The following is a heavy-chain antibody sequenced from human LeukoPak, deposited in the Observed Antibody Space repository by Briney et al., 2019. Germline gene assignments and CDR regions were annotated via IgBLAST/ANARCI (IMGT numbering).Heavy chain of an antibody. D-gene: IGHD3-22*01. J-gene: IGHJ4*02. CDR1: GFTFSSYV. CDR3: AASYYYDSSGYYSPGY. V-gene: IGHV3-30*03. CDR2: ISYDGSNK. Sequence: GGPLRLSCAASGFTFSSYVMSWVRQAPGKGLEWVAVISYDGSNKYYADSVKGRFTISRDNSKNTLYLQMNSLRAEDTAVYYCAASYYYDSSGYYSPGYWGQGTLVTVPS.